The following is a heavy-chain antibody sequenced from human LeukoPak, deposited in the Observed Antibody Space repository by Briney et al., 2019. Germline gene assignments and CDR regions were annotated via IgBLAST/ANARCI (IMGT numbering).Heavy chain of an antibody. CDR1: GVPFSAYW. CDR2: INSDGSET. V-gene: IGHV3-74*01. CDR3: ARGTDDHYNDDACDM. J-gene: IGHJ3*02. D-gene: IGHD3-10*01. Sequence: GGSLRLSCAAPGVPFSAYWMHWVRQAPGKGLVWVSRINSDGSETTYADSVNGRCTISRDKAKDTLHMQMNSLRAGDTAIYFCARGTDDHYNDDACDMGGQGTMVTVSS.